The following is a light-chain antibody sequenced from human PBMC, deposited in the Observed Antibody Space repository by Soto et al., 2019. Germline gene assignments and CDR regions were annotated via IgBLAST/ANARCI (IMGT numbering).Light chain of an antibody. CDR2: GAS. CDR1: QSFNSN. Sequence: EIVMTQSPATLSVSPRERATLSCRASQSFNSNLAWYQQKSGQAARLLIYGASTRSTGIPAGFSGSGSGTGFTLTVISLQSEAFAVYCCQQYNNGTPWTFGQGTKVEIK. V-gene: IGKV3-15*01. CDR3: QQYNNGTPWT. J-gene: IGKJ1*01.